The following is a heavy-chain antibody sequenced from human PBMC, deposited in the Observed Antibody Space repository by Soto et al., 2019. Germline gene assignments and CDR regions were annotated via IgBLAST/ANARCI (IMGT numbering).Heavy chain of an antibody. CDR3: VTNRGDYDGSFFAR. V-gene: IGHV4-31*03. J-gene: IGHJ4*02. Sequence: PSETLSLTCSVSGASISSGGSYWTWIRQHPGKGLEWLGYIYYSGSTKYNPSLESRVTMALDTSKNLFSLRLKSVTAADTAVYYCVTNRGDYDGSFFARWGQGTQVTVSS. D-gene: IGHD3-16*01. CDR2: IYYSGST. CDR1: GASISSGGSY.